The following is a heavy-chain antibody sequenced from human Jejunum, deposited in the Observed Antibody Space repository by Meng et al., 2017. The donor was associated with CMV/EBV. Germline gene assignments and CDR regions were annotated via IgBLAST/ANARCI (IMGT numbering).Heavy chain of an antibody. Sequence: VSGGSISSSSYSWGWIRQPPGKGLEWIGSIHYSGSTYYNPSLKSRVTMSLDPSKNQFSLKLTSVTAADTAVYYCASLPIAAAVRACWGQGTLVTVSS. CDR3: ASLPIAAAVRAC. CDR2: IHYSGST. V-gene: IGHV4-39*07. J-gene: IGHJ4*02. CDR1: GGSISSSSYS. D-gene: IGHD6-13*01.